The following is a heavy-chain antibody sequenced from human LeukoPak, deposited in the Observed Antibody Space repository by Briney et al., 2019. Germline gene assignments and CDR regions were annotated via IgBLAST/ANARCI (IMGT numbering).Heavy chain of an antibody. V-gene: IGHV4-59*07. CDR3: ARNNNNYYPIDD. Sequence: PGATLSLIHTLSCVSMSVHYCRCTRLPPGGGRECIGYLCDGGTNNYKPSLKRRVPLSVGTSETQFSLKLNSVTAGNPPFYYGARNNNNYYPIDDWGQGTPVTVSS. CDR2: LCDGGTN. CDR1: CVSMSVHY. J-gene: IGHJ4*02. D-gene: IGHD3-22*01.